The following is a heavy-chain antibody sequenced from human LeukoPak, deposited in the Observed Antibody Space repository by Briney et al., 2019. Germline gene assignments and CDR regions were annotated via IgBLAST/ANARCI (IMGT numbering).Heavy chain of an antibody. CDR1: GYTFTSYG. D-gene: IGHD1-26*01. V-gene: IGHV1-18*01. J-gene: IGHJ3*02. CDR2: ISAYNGNT. CDR3: ARVSGSYLTDTFDI. Sequence: ASVKVSCKASGYTFTSYGISWVRQAPGQGLEWMGWISAYNGNTNYAQKLQGRVTMTTDTSTSTAYMELRSLRSDDTAVYYCARVSGSYLTDTFDIWGQGTMVTVSS.